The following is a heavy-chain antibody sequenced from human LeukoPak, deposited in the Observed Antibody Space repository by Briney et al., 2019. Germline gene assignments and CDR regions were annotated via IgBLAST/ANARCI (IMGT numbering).Heavy chain of an antibody. Sequence: PGGSLRLSCAASGFSFTTYAMSWVRQAPGKGLEWLSTVSDSGADTYYADSVKGRFTISRDNSRNPVYLQMNSLRAEDAAVYYCAKSHSVAQRGYYDYWGQGTLVTVSS. J-gene: IGHJ4*02. CDR2: VSDSGADT. CDR3: AKSHSVAQRGYYDY. V-gene: IGHV3-23*01. CDR1: GFSFTTYA. D-gene: IGHD4-23*01.